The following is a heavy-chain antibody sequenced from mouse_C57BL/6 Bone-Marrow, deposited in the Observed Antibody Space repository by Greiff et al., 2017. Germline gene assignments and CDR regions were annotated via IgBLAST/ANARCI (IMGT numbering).Heavy chain of an antibody. J-gene: IGHJ2*01. CDR2: IYPGGGYT. D-gene: IGHD2-1*01. Sequence: VKLVESGAELVRPGTSVKMSCKASGYTFTNYWIGWAKQRPGHGLEWIGDIYPGGGYTNYNEKFKGKATLTADKSSSTAYMQFSSLTSEDSAIYYCARYARYGNYDYWGQGTTLTVSS. V-gene: IGHV1-63*01. CDR3: ARYARYGNYDY. CDR1: GYTFTNYW.